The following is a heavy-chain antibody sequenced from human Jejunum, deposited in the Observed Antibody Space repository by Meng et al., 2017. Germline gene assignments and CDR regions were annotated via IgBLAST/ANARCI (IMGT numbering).Heavy chain of an antibody. Sequence: GESLKISCAASGFIFTNYDMSWVRQAPGKGPEWVSTVTIEGATHYADSVKGRFTISRDNSKNTLFLQMNSLRVEDTAIYYCAKELANSRPFDYWGQGTLVTVSS. J-gene: IGHJ4*02. D-gene: IGHD2-21*01. CDR2: VTIEGAT. CDR3: AKELANSRPFDY. CDR1: GFIFTNYD. V-gene: IGHV3-23*01.